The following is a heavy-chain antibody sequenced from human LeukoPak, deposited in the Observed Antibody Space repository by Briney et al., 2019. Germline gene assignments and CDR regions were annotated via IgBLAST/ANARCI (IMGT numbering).Heavy chain of an antibody. CDR2: INHSGST. Sequence: PSETLSLTCAVYGGSFSGYYWSWIRQPPGKGLEWIGEINHSGSTNYNPSLKSRVTISVDTSKNQFSLKLSSVTAADTAVYYCARHIPLDFWSGYYLYYYYYMDVWGKGTTVTVSS. J-gene: IGHJ6*03. D-gene: IGHD3-3*01. CDR3: ARHIPLDFWSGYYLYYYYYMDV. V-gene: IGHV4-34*01. CDR1: GGSFSGYY.